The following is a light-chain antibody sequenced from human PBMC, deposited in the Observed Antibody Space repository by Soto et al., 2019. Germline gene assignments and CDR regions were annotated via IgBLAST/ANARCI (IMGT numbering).Light chain of an antibody. CDR3: QQYNGYRTWT. CDR1: QDISRW. J-gene: IGKJ1*01. Sequence: DIQMTQSPATLSASVGDRVSITCRASQDISRWLAWYQQKPGKAPKVLIWDASSLQRGVPSRFTGSGSGTEFTLTINGLQPDDFATYYCQQYNGYRTWTFSQGTKVEIK. V-gene: IGKV1-5*01. CDR2: DAS.